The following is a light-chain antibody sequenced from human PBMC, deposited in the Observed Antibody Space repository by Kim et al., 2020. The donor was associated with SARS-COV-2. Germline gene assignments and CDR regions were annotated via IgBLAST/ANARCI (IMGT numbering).Light chain of an antibody. CDR2: ATS. CDR1: QSVSTAY. V-gene: IGKV3-20*01. CDR3: QQCQTTPLT. Sequence: SPGERAPLSCRASQSVSTAYLVWYQQKVGQAPRLLLYATSSRANGVPDRFSGSGSETEFSLTISGLEPDDFAVYYCQQCQTTPLTFGGGTKVDIK. J-gene: IGKJ4*01.